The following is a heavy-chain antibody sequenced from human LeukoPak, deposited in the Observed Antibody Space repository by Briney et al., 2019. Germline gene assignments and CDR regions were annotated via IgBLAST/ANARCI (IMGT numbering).Heavy chain of an antibody. Sequence: GGSLRLSCAASEFTFSNYKMNWVRQAPGKGLEWVSSISSSSSYIYYADSVKGRFTISRDNATNSLYLQLNSLRAEDTAVYYCVGDMGGWQTYFDYWGQGTLVTVSS. J-gene: IGHJ4*02. V-gene: IGHV3-21*01. CDR2: ISSSSSYI. D-gene: IGHD6-19*01. CDR3: VGDMGGWQTYFDY. CDR1: EFTFSNYK.